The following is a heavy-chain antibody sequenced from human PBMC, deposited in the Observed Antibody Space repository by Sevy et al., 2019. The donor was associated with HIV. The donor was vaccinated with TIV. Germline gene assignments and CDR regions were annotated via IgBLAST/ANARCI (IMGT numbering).Heavy chain of an antibody. J-gene: IGHJ4*02. V-gene: IGHV5-51*01. D-gene: IGHD3-22*01. CDR2: IYPGDSDT. Sequence: GESLKISCKGSGYSFTSYWIGRVRQMPGKGLEWMGIIYPGDSDTRYSPSFQGQVTISADKSISTAYLQWSSLKASDTAMYYCARHPSATYYYDSSGFINWGQGTLVTVSS. CDR3: ARHPSATYYYDSSGFIN. CDR1: GYSFTSYW.